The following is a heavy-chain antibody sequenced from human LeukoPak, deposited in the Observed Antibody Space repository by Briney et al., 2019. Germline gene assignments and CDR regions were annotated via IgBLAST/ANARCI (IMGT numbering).Heavy chain of an antibody. D-gene: IGHD3-10*01. J-gene: IGHJ4*02. CDR1: GFTFSSYG. Sequence: GGSLRLSCTTTGFTFSSYGMHWVRQAPGKGLEWVAVISYDGSNKYYADSVKGRFTISRDNSKNTLYLQMNSLRAEDTAVYYCARDNSRYGSGSSLRADYWGQGTLVTVSS. V-gene: IGHV3-30*03. CDR3: ARDNSRYGSGSSLRADY. CDR2: ISYDGSNK.